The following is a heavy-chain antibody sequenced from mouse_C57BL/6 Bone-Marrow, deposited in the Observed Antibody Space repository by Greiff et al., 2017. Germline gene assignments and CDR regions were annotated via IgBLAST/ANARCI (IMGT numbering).Heavy chain of an antibody. V-gene: IGHV14-3*01. D-gene: IGHD2-5*01. CDR3: AMAYSRNYAWFAY. Sequence: VQLQQSVAELVRPGASVKLSCKASGFNINNSYMHWVKQRPGQGLEWIGRIDPANGNTNYAPKFQGKATITADTSSNTAYLQLSSLTSAATAVYYCAMAYSRNYAWFAYWGQGTLVTVSA. J-gene: IGHJ3*01. CDR2: IDPANGNT. CDR1: GFNINNSY.